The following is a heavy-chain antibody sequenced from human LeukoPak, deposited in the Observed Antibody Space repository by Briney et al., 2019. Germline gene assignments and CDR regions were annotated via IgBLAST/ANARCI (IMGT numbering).Heavy chain of an antibody. CDR2: MNPNSGNT. D-gene: IGHD3-10*01. V-gene: IGHV1-8*01. J-gene: IGHJ4*02. Sequence: ASVKVSCKASGYTFTSYDINWVRQATGQGLEWMGWMNPNSGNTGYAQKFQGRVTMTRNTSISTAYMELSSLRSEDTAVYYCAREVVRGLGDYFDYWGQGTLVTVSS. CDR1: GYTFTSYD. CDR3: AREVVRGLGDYFDY.